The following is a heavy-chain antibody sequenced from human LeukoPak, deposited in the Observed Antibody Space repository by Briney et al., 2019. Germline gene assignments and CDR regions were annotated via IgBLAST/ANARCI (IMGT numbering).Heavy chain of an antibody. Sequence: PSETLSLTCTPSGGSISSRSYYWVWIRQPPGKGLEWFGTSHYRWSSFYNPSLKSRVTISVDTSKIPFSLKLSSVTASDTAVYYCASLGGYCSSVNCYQYFDLWGRGTLVTVSS. V-gene: IGHV4-39*01. J-gene: IGHJ2*01. CDR1: GGSISSRSYY. CDR3: ASLGGYCSSVNCYQYFDL. D-gene: IGHD2-2*01. CDR2: SHYRWSS.